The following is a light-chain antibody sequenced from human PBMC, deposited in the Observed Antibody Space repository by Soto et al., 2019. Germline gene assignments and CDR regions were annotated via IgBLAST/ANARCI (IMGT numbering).Light chain of an antibody. CDR3: QQFEDFPRAII. V-gene: IGKV1-33*01. CDR2: DAS. CDR1: QDISTY. Sequence: DIQMTQSPSSLSASVGDRVTITCQASQDISTYLNWYQQKPGKAPKLLIYDASNLETGVPSRFSGSGSGTDFTFTISSLQPEDIVTYYCQQFEDFPRAIIFGQGTRLDLK. J-gene: IGKJ5*01.